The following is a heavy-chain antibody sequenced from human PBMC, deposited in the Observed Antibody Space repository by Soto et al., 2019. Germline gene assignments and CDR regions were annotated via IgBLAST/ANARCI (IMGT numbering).Heavy chain of an antibody. J-gene: IGHJ4*02. V-gene: IGHV4-59*11. CDR1: GGSISPHY. D-gene: IGHD3-10*01. CDR2: IYYSGTT. CDR3: ARDRYYGGADY. Sequence: LSLTCTVSGGSISPHYWSWIRQPPGKGLEWIGYIYYSGTTTYNPSLKSRVTISVDTSRTQFSLKLRSVTAADTAVYYCARDRYYGGADYWGQGTLVTVSS.